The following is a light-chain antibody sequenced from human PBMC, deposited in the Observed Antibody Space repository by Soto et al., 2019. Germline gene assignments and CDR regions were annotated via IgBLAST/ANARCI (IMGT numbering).Light chain of an antibody. CDR1: SGDAGGYNY. CDR3: SSYTSSRGYV. CDR2: DDS. J-gene: IGLJ1*01. V-gene: IGLV2-14*03. Sequence: QSALTEAASVSGTPEQSSSICCAGTSGDAGGYNYVSWYQHHPRKAPKLMIYDDSNPPSGVSTRFAAPKSRNTASLTISGLQAADEADDYCSSYTSSRGYVFGAGSQATVL.